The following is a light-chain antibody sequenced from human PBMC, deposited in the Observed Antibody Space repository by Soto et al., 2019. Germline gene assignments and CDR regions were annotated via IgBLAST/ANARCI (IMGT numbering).Light chain of an antibody. Sequence: QSVLTQPASVSGSPGQSITIPGTGTSSDVGGYNYVSWYQQHPGKAPKLMIYEVSNRPLGVSNRFSGSKSGNTASLTISGLQAEDEADYYCTSYTSSSTLDVFGTGTKVTVL. J-gene: IGLJ1*01. V-gene: IGLV2-14*01. CDR1: SSDVGGYNY. CDR2: EVS. CDR3: TSYTSSSTLDV.